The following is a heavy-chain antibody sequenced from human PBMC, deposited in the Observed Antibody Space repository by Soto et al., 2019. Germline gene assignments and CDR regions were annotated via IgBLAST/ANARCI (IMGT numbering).Heavy chain of an antibody. D-gene: IGHD3-10*01. CDR3: AREGVHNYTEYYFDY. Sequence: GGSLRLSCAASGFTFSYYPLHWVRRAPGKGLEWVSSISGIKNYIRYADSVKGRFTISRDNAKTSLYLQMNSLTAEDTAVYYCAREGVHNYTEYYFDYWGQGTLVTVSS. CDR2: ISGIKNYI. V-gene: IGHV3-21*06. J-gene: IGHJ4*02. CDR1: GFTFSYYP.